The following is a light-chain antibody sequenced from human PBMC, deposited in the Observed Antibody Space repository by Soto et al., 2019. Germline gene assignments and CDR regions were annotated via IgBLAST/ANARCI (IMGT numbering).Light chain of an antibody. CDR2: GAS. J-gene: IGKJ4*01. CDR1: QSVSSGY. V-gene: IGKV3-20*01. Sequence: EIVLTQSPGTLSLSPGEGATLSCRASQSVSSGYLAWYQQKPGQAPRLLIYGASSRATDIPDRFSGSGSGTDFTLTISRLEPADFAVYSCQQYGSSPLTFGGGTKVQIK. CDR3: QQYGSSPLT.